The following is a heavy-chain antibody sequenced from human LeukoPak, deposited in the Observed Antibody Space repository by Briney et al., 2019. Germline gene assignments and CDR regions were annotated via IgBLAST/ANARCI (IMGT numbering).Heavy chain of an antibody. CDR2: ISASGERT. Sequence: GGSLRLSCAASGFFFDKFAMSWVRQAPGKGLEWVSSISASGERTDYPDSVKGRFTISRDNAKNSLYLQMNSLRDEDTAVYYCARDRPNYDFWSGYIYYYYYHGMDVWGQGTTVTVSS. J-gene: IGHJ6*02. CDR3: ARDRPNYDFWSGYIYYYYYHGMDV. V-gene: IGHV3-23*01. CDR1: GFFFDKFA. D-gene: IGHD3-3*01.